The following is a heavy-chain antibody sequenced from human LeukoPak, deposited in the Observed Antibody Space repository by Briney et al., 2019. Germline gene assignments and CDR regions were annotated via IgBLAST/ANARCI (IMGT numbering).Heavy chain of an antibody. CDR3: ARGGVTPYYYYGMDV. CDR2: IYYSGST. V-gene: IGHV4-59*01. D-gene: IGHD2-21*02. CDR1: GGSISSYY. Sequence: SETLSLTCTVSGGSISSYYWSWIRQPPGKGLEWIGYIYYSGSTNYNPSLKSRVTISVDTSKNQFSLKLSSVTAADTAVYYCARGGVTPYYYYGMDVWGQGTTVIVSS. J-gene: IGHJ6*02.